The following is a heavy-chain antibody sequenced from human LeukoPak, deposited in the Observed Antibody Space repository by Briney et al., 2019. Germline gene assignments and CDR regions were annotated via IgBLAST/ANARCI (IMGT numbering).Heavy chain of an antibody. CDR3: ARLDEWFDP. J-gene: IGHJ5*02. Sequence: SETLSLICTVSGGSITSYYWSWIRQPPGKGLEYIGYIYYSGSTNYSPSLKSRVTISVDTSKNHFSLKLYSVTAADTAVYYCARLDEWFDPWGQGTLVTVSS. V-gene: IGHV4-59*08. D-gene: IGHD3/OR15-3a*01. CDR1: GGSITSYY. CDR2: IYYSGST.